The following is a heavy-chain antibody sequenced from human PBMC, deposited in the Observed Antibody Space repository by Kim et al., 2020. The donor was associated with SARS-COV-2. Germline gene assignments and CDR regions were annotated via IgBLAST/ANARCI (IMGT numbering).Heavy chain of an antibody. D-gene: IGHD3-22*01. CDR3: ANHLQFDGSGFDAFAI. V-gene: IGHV3-23*01. J-gene: IGHJ3*02. CDR1: GFTFSRHV. CDR2: ISGRGGST. Sequence: GGSLRLSCAASGFTFSRHVMSWVRQAPGKGLEWVSGISGRGGSTYYAESVKGRFTISRDNSKNTMYVQMNSLSAEDTAIYYCANHLQFDGSGFDAFAIWGQGTMVTVSS.